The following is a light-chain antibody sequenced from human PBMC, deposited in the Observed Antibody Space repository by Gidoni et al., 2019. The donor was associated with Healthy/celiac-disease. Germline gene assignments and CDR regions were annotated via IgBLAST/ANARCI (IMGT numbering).Light chain of an antibody. V-gene: IGLV2-14*01. CDR2: EVS. J-gene: IGLJ2*01. Sequence: QSALTQPASVSGSPGQSITISCTGPSSDVGGYNYVSWYPQHPGQAPKLMIYEVSNRPSGVSNRFSGSKSGNTASLTISGLQAEDEADYYCSSYTSSSTVVFGGGTKLTVL. CDR3: SSYTSSSTVV. CDR1: SSDVGGYNY.